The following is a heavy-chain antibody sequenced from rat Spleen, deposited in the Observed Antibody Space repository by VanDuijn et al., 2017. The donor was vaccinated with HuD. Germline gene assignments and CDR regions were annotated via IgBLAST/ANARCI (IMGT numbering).Heavy chain of an antibody. V-gene: IGHV5-29*01. CDR2: ISNDGGRT. J-gene: IGHJ1*01. CDR1: GFTFSNYG. Sequence: EVQLVESGGDLVQPGRSLKLSCAGSGFTFSNYGMAWVRQAPTKGLEWVATISNDGGRTYYRDSVEGRFTISRDNAKSTLYLQMDSLRSEDTATYFCVRQMYTKDYYYWYFDFWGPGTMVTVSS. CDR3: VRQMYTKDYYYWYFDF. D-gene: IGHD1-6*01.